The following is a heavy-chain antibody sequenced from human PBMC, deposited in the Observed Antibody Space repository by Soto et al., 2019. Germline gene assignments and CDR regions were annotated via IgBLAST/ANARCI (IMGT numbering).Heavy chain of an antibody. Sequence: QVQLQESGPGLVKPSQTLSLTCTVSGASISSGDSCWSWIRQPPGKGLEWIAYIYSSGSTYYNPSLKRRVAMSIDTSKNQFSLNLSSLTAADTAVYYCASLNLSFDPWGQGTLVTVSS. CDR2: IYSSGST. CDR1: GASISSGDSC. J-gene: IGHJ5*02. CDR3: ASLNLSFDP. V-gene: IGHV4-30-4*01.